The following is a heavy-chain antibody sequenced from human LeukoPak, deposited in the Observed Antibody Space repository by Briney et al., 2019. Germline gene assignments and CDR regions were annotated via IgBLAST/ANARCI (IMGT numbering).Heavy chain of an antibody. J-gene: IGHJ4*02. Sequence: PSETLSLTCTVSGGSISSSSYYWGWIRQPPGKGLEWIGSIYYSGSTYYNPSLKSRVTISVDTSKNQFSLKLSSVTAADTAVYYCARASYYYDSSGYFLFDYWGQGTLVTVSS. D-gene: IGHD3-22*01. CDR3: ARASYYYDSSGYFLFDY. CDR1: GGSISSSSYY. V-gene: IGHV4-39*07. CDR2: IYYSGST.